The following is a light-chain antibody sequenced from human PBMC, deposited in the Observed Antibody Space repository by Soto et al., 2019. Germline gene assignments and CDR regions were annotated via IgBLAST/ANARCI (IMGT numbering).Light chain of an antibody. V-gene: IGKV3-11*01. CDR2: DAS. Sequence: EIVLTQSPATLSLSPGERATLSCRASQSVGTFFAWYQQKPGQAPRLPIYDASNRATGVPPRFSGSGSGTDFTLTISSLEPEDVAVYYCQQCNNWPQWTFGQGTKVEIK. J-gene: IGKJ1*01. CDR3: QQCNNWPQWT. CDR1: QSVGTF.